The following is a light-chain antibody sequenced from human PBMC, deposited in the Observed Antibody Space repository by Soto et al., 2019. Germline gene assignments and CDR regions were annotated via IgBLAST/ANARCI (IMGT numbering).Light chain of an antibody. CDR2: GAS. V-gene: IGKV3-15*01. J-gene: IGKJ1*01. CDR3: QQYNNWPRT. Sequence: EIVMTQSPATLSVSLGERATLSCRASQSISSNLAWYQQKPGQAPRLLIYGASTKATGIPARFSASGSGTEFPLTISSLQSEDFAVYYCQQYNNWPRTFGKGTQVEIK. CDR1: QSISSN.